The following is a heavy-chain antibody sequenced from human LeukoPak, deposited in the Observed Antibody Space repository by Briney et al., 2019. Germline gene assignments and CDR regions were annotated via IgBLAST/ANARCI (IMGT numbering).Heavy chain of an antibody. V-gene: IGHV3-23*01. CDR2: ISGSGGST. Sequence: AGGSLRLSCAASGFTFSSYAMSWVRQAPGKGLEWVSAISGSGGSTYYADSVKGRFTISRDNSKNTLYLQMISLRAEDTAVYYCAKDGYSSCCYYWFDPWGQGTLVTVSS. CDR3: AKDGYSSCCYYWFDP. J-gene: IGHJ5*02. CDR1: GFTFSSYA. D-gene: IGHD6-13*01.